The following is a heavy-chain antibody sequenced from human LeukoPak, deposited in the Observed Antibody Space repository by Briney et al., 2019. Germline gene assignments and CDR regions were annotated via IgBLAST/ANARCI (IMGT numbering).Heavy chain of an antibody. CDR1: GYTFTSYG. D-gene: IGHD6-13*01. J-gene: IGHJ3*02. Sequence: ASVKVSCKASGYTFTSYGISWVRQAPGQGLEWMGWISACNGNTNYAQKFQGRVTMTTDTSTSTAYMELRSLRSDDTAVYYCARDSSSWYPDAFDIWGQGTMVTVSS. V-gene: IGHV1-18*01. CDR2: ISACNGNT. CDR3: ARDSSSWYPDAFDI.